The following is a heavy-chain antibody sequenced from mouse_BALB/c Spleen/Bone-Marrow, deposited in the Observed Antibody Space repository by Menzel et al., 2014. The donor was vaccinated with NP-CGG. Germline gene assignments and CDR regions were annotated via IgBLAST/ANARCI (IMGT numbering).Heavy chain of an antibody. J-gene: IGHJ4*01. V-gene: IGHV1-69*02. D-gene: IGHD3-3*01. Sequence: VKLVESGAELVRPGASVKLSCKASGYTFTSYWINWVKQRPGQGLEWIGNIYPSDSYTNYNQKFKDKATLTVDKSSSTTYMQRSGERSEHSAVYNCTRRGTGNAMDYRSQGSPVTVSS. CDR1: GYTFTSYW. CDR2: IYPSDSYT. CDR3: TRRGTGNAMDY.